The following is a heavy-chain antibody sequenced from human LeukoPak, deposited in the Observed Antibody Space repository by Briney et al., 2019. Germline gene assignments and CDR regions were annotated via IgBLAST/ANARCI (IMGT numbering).Heavy chain of an antibody. CDR1: GDSISSYY. Sequence: SETLSLTCTVSGDSISSYYWSWIRQPPGKGLEWIGYIYYSGSTNYNPSLKSRVTISVDTSKNQFSLKLSSVTAADTAVYYCAREKRIAVAGTRWFDPWGQGTLVTVSS. D-gene: IGHD6-19*01. CDR2: IYYSGST. J-gene: IGHJ5*02. CDR3: AREKRIAVAGTRWFDP. V-gene: IGHV4-59*01.